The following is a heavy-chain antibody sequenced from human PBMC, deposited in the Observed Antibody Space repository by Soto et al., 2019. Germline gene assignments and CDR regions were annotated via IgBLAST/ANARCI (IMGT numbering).Heavy chain of an antibody. CDR3: AGEGSSGYYYYFDY. Sequence: EVQLVETGGGLIQPGGSLRLSCVASGFSVSGNYMSWVRQAPGKGLEWVSIIYSGGSTYYADSVKGRFTISRDNSKNTLFLQMNSLKAEDTAVYYCAGEGSSGYYYYFDYWGQGTLVTVSS. CDR1: GFSVSGNY. D-gene: IGHD3-22*01. J-gene: IGHJ4*02. CDR2: IYSGGST. V-gene: IGHV3-53*02.